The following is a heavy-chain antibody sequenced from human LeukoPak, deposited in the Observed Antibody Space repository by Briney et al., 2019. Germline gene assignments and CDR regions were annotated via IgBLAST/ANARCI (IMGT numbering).Heavy chain of an antibody. CDR3: ARAVQVTTGGLFDY. V-gene: IGHV1-69*06. J-gene: IGHJ4*02. CDR1: GYTFTNYD. CDR2: IIPIFDTP. Sequence: ASVKVSCKASGYTFTNYDINWVRQATGQGLEWMGGIIPIFDTPNFAQKFQGRVTITADKSTSTAYMELSRLRSEDTAVYYCARAVQVTTGGLFDYWGQGTLVTVSS. D-gene: IGHD4-17*01.